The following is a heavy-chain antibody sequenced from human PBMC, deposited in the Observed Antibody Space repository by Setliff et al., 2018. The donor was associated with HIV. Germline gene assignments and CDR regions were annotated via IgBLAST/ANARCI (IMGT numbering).Heavy chain of an antibody. J-gene: IGHJ4*02. D-gene: IGHD6-19*01. CDR2: INWNGGRT. V-gene: IGHV3-20*04. Sequence: GSLRLSCAASGFTFDDYGMSWVRQAPGKGLEWVSGINWNGGRTAYADSVKGRFTISRDNAKKSLYLQMNSLSAEDTAVYYCARGGDSSASDHWGQGTLVTVSS. CDR1: GFTFDDYG. CDR3: ARGGDSSASDH.